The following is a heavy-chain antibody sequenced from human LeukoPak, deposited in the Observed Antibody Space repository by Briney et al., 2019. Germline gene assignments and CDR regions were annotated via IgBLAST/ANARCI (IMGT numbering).Heavy chain of an antibody. J-gene: IGHJ4*02. Sequence: GGSLRLSCAASGFTFSTYAMHWVRQAPGKGLEYVSAISSDGESTYYANSVKGRFTISRDNSKNTLFLQMGSLRHEDMAVYYCARDLEGDYWGQGTLVTVSS. CDR3: ARDLEGDY. CDR1: GFTFSTYA. V-gene: IGHV3-64*01. CDR2: ISSDGEST.